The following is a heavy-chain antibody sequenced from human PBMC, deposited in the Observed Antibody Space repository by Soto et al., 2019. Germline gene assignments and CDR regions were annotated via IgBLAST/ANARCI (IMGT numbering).Heavy chain of an antibody. Sequence: QVQLVQSGTEVKKPGASVKVSCKASGYSFTSHYMHWVRQAPGQGLEWMGVINLRGDSTSYARKFEGRLTMTRDVSTTKAYMELSSLSSEDTAVYYCAKGLETSLISMAFDMWGQGTLVIVSS. CDR1: GYSFTSHY. CDR3: AKGLETSLISMAFDM. D-gene: IGHD3-10*01. J-gene: IGHJ3*02. V-gene: IGHV1-46*01. CDR2: INLRGDST.